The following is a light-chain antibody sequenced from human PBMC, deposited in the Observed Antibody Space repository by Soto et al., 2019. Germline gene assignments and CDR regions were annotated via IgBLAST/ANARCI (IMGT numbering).Light chain of an antibody. Sequence: QSVLTQPPSVSAAPGQKVSISCSGSSSNVGKNFVSWYQHVPGKAPKLLIYDNQKRPSGIPDRFSASKSGTLATLDITGLQTGDEADYYCGTWDDSLNGVLFGGGTKLPVL. V-gene: IGLV1-51*01. J-gene: IGLJ2*01. CDR2: DNQ. CDR3: GTWDDSLNGVL. CDR1: SSNVGKNF.